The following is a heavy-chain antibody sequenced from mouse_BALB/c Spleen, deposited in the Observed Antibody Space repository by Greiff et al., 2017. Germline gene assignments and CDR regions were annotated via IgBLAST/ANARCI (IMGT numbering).Heavy chain of an antibody. CDR3: ARGGDYYGTPDD. CDR2: ISSGGST. Sequence: EVQLVESGGGLVKPGGSLKLSCAASGFTFSSYAMSWVRQTPEKRLEWVASISSGGSTYYPDSVKGRFTISRDNARNILYLQMSSLRSEDTAMYYCARGGDYYGTPDDWGQGTTLTVSS. V-gene: IGHV5-6-5*01. CDR1: GFTFSSYA. J-gene: IGHJ2*01. D-gene: IGHD1-1*01.